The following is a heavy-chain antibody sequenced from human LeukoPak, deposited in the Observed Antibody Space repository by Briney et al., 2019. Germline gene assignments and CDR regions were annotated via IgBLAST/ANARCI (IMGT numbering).Heavy chain of an antibody. D-gene: IGHD4-17*01. CDR1: GFIVSSNY. CDR3: AKDRSDYGGYPPGAFDI. CDR2: ISGSGVST. J-gene: IGHJ3*02. V-gene: IGHV3-23*01. Sequence: PGGSLRLSCAASGFIVSSNYMSWVRQAPGKGLEWVSAISGSGVSTYYADSVKGRFTISRDNSKDTLYLQMNSLRAEDTAVYFCAKDRSDYGGYPPGAFDIWGQGTMVTVSS.